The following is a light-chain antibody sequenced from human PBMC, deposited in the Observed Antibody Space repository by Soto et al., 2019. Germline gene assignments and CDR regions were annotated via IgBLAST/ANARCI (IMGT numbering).Light chain of an antibody. J-gene: IGLJ1*01. V-gene: IGLV2-14*01. CDR3: SSYTTTDTYV. CDR2: EVS. Sequence: QSALTQPASGSGSPEQKITISCTGTISDVGAYDYVSWYQHQPGKAPKYLIYEVSNRPSGVSDRFSGSKSGTTASLTISGLQAEDEADYYCSSYTTTDTYVFGTGTKVTVL. CDR1: ISDVGAYDY.